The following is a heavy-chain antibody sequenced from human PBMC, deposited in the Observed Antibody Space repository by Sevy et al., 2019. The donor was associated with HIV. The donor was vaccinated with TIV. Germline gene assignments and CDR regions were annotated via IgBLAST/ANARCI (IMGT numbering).Heavy chain of an antibody. J-gene: IGHJ4*02. CDR1: GFTFDDYT. CDR3: AKDSNSGYWASDY. D-gene: IGHD3-22*01. V-gene: IGHV3-43*01. CDR2: ISWDGGST. Sequence: GGSLRLSCAASGFTFDDYTMHWVRQAPGKGLEWVSLISWDGGSTYYAHSVKGRFTISRDNSKNSLYLQMNSLRTEDTALYYCAKDSNSGYWASDYWGQGTLVTVSS.